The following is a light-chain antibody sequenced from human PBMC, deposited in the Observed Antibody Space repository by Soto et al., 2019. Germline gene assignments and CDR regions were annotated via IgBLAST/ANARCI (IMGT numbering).Light chain of an antibody. CDR3: MQALLTPFT. CDR2: LAS. V-gene: IGKV2-28*01. Sequence: DVVMTRSPLSLPVTPGEPASISCRSSQSLLHSNGYIYLDWYLQKPGQSPQLLLSLASHRASGVSDRFSGSVSGTDFTLEISRVEAEDVGVYYCMQALLTPFTFGQGTKLEIK. J-gene: IGKJ2*01. CDR1: QSLLHSNGYIY.